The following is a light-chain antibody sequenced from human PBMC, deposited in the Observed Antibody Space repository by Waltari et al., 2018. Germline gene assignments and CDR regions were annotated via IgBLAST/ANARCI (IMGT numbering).Light chain of an antibody. V-gene: IGKV1-9*01. CDR1: QGISCH. Sequence: DIQLTQSPSFLSASVGDRVTITCRASQGISCHLAWYQQTPGKAPKPPIYAASTLQSGVPPSISGRGSGTEFTLTISSLQPEDFATYCWAAWDGSLNGWVLGGGTK. J-gene: IGKJ4*01. CDR2: AAS. CDR3: AAWDGSLNGWV.